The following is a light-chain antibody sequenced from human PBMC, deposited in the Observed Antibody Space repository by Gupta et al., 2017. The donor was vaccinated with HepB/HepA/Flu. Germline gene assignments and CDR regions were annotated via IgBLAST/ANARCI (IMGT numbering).Light chain of an antibody. Sequence: QSMLIQSPSASATPGQRVVISCSGSRSNIGDNSVTWVQHVPGMAPKLLIYSNHQRPSGVPDRFSGATSGTSAYRAISGLQAEDEADDECAAWDDKLNGPVCGGGTKLTVL. CDR2: SNH. V-gene: IGLV1-44*01. CDR1: RSNIGDNS. CDR3: AAWDDKLNGPV. J-gene: IGLJ3*02.